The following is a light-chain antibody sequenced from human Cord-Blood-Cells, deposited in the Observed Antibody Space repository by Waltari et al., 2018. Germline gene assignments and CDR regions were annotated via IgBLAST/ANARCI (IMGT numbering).Light chain of an antibody. J-gene: IGKJ1*01. CDR2: AAS. V-gene: IGKV1-8*01. Sequence: AIRMTQSPSSFSASTGDRVTITCRASQGISSYLAVYQQKPGQDPKLLIYAASTLQSGVPSGFIGSGSGTDFTLTIRCLQSEDFATYYCQQYYSYPPTFGQGTKVEIK. CDR3: QQYYSYPPT. CDR1: QGISSY.